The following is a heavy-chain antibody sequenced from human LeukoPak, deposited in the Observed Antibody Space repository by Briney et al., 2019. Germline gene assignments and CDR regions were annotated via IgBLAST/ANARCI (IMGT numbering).Heavy chain of an antibody. Sequence: ASVKVSWKASGYTYASYDINWVRQATGQGPEWMGWMNPNSGDTGYAQNFQGRVTITRDTSISTVYMELSSLTSEDTAVYYCARDYGGNSGWFDPWGQGTLVTVSS. J-gene: IGHJ5*02. CDR1: GYTYASYD. D-gene: IGHD4-23*01. CDR2: MNPNSGDT. CDR3: ARDYGGNSGWFDP. V-gene: IGHV1-8*03.